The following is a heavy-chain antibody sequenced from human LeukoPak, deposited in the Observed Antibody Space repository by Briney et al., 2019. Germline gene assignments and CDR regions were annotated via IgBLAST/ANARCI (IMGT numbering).Heavy chain of an antibody. D-gene: IGHD3-16*02. CDR1: GGSISSSSYY. V-gene: IGHV4-39*01. J-gene: IGHJ5*02. CDR3: ARHYITTRDYVWGSYRYTSWFDP. Sequence: SETLSLTCTVSGGSISSSSYYWGWIRQPPGTGLEWIGSIYYSGSTYYNPSLKSRVTISVDTSKNQFSLKLSSVTAADTAVYYCARHYITTRDYVWGSYRYTSWFDPWGQGTLVTVSS. CDR2: IYYSGST.